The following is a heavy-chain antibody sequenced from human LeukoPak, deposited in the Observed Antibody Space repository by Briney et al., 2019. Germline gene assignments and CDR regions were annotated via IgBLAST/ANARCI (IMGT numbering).Heavy chain of an antibody. Sequence: GASVKVSCKASGYTFTSYDINWVRQATGQGLEWMGWMNPNSGNTGYAQKFQGRVTMTRNTSISTAYMELSSLRSEDTAVYYCAITSYVWGSYRQGLFDYWGQGTLVTVSS. CDR1: GYTFTSYD. V-gene: IGHV1-8*01. D-gene: IGHD3-16*02. J-gene: IGHJ4*02. CDR2: MNPNSGNT. CDR3: AITSYVWGSYRQGLFDY.